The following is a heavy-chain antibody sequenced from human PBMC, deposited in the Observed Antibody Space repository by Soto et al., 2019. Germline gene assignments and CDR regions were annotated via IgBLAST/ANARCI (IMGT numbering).Heavy chain of an antibody. Sequence: SVKVSCKASGGTFSSYTIRWVRQAPGQGLEWMGRIIPILGIANYAQKFQGRVTISADKSISTAYLQWSSLKTSDTAMYYCARSGVGAINPASGTDYWGQGTLVTVSS. D-gene: IGHD1-26*01. V-gene: IGHV1-69*02. CDR2: IIPILGIA. J-gene: IGHJ4*02. CDR3: ARSGVGAINPASGTDY. CDR1: GGTFSSYT.